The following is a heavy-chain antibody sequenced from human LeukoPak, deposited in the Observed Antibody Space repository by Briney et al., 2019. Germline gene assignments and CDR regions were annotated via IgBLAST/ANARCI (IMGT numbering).Heavy chain of an antibody. J-gene: IGHJ4*02. CDR3: ARSPNYVWGSYRFDY. CDR1: GYSFTSSW. CDR2: IYPGDSDT. Sequence: GNSLKISCEGSGYSFTSSWIGWVRQTPGKRLEWMGTIYPGDSDTRYSPSFQGQVTISADKSISTAYLQWSSLKASDTAMYYCARSPNYVWGSYRFDYWGQGTLVTVSS. D-gene: IGHD3-16*02. V-gene: IGHV5-51*01.